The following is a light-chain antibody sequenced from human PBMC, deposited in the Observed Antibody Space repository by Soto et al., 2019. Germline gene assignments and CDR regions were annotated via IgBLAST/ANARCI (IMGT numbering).Light chain of an antibody. CDR3: SSQTGSATMV. CDR1: SSDVGAYNF. V-gene: IGLV2-14*01. J-gene: IGLJ2*01. CDR2: EVS. Sequence: QSVLTQPASVSGSPGQSITISCTGTSSDVGAYNFVSWYQQFPGKAPKLILYEVSNRPSGVSDRFSASKSGNTASLLISGLQSEDEADYYCSSQTGSATMVFGGGTKHTDL.